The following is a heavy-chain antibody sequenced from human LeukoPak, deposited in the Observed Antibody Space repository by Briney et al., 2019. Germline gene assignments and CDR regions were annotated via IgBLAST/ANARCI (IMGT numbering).Heavy chain of an antibody. D-gene: IGHD6-19*01. CDR2: TRYDGSNK. V-gene: IGHV3-30*02. Sequence: TGGSLRLSCAASGFTFSSYGMHWVRQAPGQGLEWVAFTRYDGSNKYYADSVKGRFTISRDNSKNTLYLQMDSLRAEDTAVYYCAKVELSSGWAGGNYWGQGTLVTVSS. J-gene: IGHJ4*02. CDR1: GFTFSSYG. CDR3: AKVELSSGWAGGNY.